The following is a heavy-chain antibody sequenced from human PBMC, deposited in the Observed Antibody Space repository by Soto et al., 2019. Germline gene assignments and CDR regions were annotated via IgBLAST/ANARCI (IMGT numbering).Heavy chain of an antibody. Sequence: XGSLIFSCAAFVFTFGNFVMMWVGKTPGKGLDWVSTITETGGDTYYTDSVKGRFTISRDNSKNTLYLQMTSLRAEDTALYYCTTASSDRNHMEVWAQGTTFTVS. CDR3: TTASSDRNHMEV. CDR2: ITETGGDT. J-gene: IGHJ6*02. CDR1: VFTFGNFV. V-gene: IGHV3-23*01.